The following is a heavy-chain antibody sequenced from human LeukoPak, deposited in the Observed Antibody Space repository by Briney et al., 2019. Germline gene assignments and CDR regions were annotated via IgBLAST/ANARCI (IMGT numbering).Heavy chain of an antibody. D-gene: IGHD3-10*01. CDR1: GFTFSSYG. Sequence: GGSLRLSCAASGFTFSSYGMHWVRQAPGKGLEWVAVISYDGSNKYYADSVKGRFTISRDNSKNTLYLQMNSLRAEDTAVYYCARFRGSGSLDYWGQGTLVTVSS. J-gene: IGHJ4*02. CDR2: ISYDGSNK. V-gene: IGHV3-30*19. CDR3: ARFRGSGSLDY.